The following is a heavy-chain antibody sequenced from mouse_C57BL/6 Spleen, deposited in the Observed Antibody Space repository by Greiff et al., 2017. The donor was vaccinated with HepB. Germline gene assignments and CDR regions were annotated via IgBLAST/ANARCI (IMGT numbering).Heavy chain of an antibody. V-gene: IGHV1-59*01. Sequence: QVQLQQPGAELVRPGTSVKLSCKASGYTFTSYWMHWVKQRPGQGLEWIGVIDPSDSYTNYNQKFKGKATLTVDTSSSTAYMQLSSLTSEDSAVYYCAEGSNWFAYWGQGTLVTVSA. J-gene: IGHJ3*01. D-gene: IGHD2-5*01. CDR3: AEGSNWFAY. CDR2: IDPSDSYT. CDR1: GYTFTSYW.